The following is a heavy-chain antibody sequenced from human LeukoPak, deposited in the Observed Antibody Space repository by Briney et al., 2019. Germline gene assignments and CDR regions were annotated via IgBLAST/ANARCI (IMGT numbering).Heavy chain of an antibody. CDR1: GGSFSGYY. CDR2: INHSGST. J-gene: IGHJ5*02. Sequence: SETLSLTCAVYGGSFSGYYWSWIRQPPGKGLEWIGEINHSGSTNYNPSLKSRVTISVDTSKNQFSLQLNSVTPEDTAVYYCARGAIKLSIVGATGWFDPWGQGTLVTVSS. V-gene: IGHV4-34*01. CDR3: ARGAIKLSIVGATGWFDP. D-gene: IGHD1-26*01.